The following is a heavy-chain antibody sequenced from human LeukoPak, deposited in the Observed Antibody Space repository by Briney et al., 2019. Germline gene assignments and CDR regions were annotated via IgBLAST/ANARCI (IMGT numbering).Heavy chain of an antibody. CDR1: GFTFSSYA. CDR3: AKETGLGRVVPAAINY. V-gene: IGHV3-23*01. Sequence: GGSLRLSCAASGFTFSSYAMSWVRQAPGKGLEWVSGISGSGGSTYYADSVKGRFTISRDNSKNTLYLQMNSLRAEDTAVYYCAKETGLGRVVPAAINYWGQGTLVTVSS. J-gene: IGHJ4*02. CDR2: ISGSGGST. D-gene: IGHD2-2*01.